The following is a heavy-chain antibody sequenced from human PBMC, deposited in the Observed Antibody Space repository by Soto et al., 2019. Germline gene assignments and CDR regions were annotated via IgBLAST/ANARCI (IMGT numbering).Heavy chain of an antibody. CDR3: ARHGTGIGAAGLYRSFDA. CDR1: GDSLTSSDYY. CDR2: ISYGGST. V-gene: IGHV4-39*01. D-gene: IGHD6-13*01. Sequence: QLQLQESGPGLVKPSETLSLTSTVSGDSLTSSDYYWAWIRQPPGKGLEWIGSISYGGSTYYKSSLSGRVTISGATSKDQFTLSLSSVTAADTAVYYCARHGTGIGAAGLYRSFDAWGQGTLVTVSS. J-gene: IGHJ4*02.